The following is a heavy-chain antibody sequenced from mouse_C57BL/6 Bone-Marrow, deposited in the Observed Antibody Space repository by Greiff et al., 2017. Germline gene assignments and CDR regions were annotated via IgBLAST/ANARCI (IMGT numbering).Heavy chain of an antibody. J-gene: IGHJ2*01. V-gene: IGHV14-2*01. Sequence: VQLQQSGAELVKPGDSVKLSCTASGFNIKDYYMHWVKQRTEQGLEWIGRIDPEDGATKYAPKFQGKATISADTSGNTVYLQLSSLTSEDTAVYYCARSGYDGYFDYWGQGTTLTVSS. CDR2: IDPEDGAT. D-gene: IGHD2-3*01. CDR1: GFNIKDYY. CDR3: ARSGYDGYFDY.